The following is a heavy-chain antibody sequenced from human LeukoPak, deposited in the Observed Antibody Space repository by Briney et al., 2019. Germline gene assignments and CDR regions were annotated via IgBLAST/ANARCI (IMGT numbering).Heavy chain of an antibody. J-gene: IGHJ4*02. D-gene: IGHD3-3*01. V-gene: IGHV3-23*01. CDR1: GVTFSSYA. CDR2: ISGSGGST. CDR3: ANKDDFWSGYAPVDY. Sequence: PGGSLRLSCAASGVTFSSYAMSWVRQAPGKGLEWGSAISGSGGSTYYADSVKGRFTISRDNSKNTLYLQMNSLRAEDTAVYYCANKDDFWSGYAPVDYWGQGPLVTVSS.